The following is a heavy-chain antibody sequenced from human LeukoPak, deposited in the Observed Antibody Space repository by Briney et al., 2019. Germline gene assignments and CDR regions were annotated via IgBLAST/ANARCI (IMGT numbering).Heavy chain of an antibody. CDR2: MSGSGSST. Sequence: GGTLRLSCAASGFTFSSYGMSWVRQAPGKGLEWVSAMSGSGSSTYYADSVKGRFAISRDNSKNTLYLQINSLRAEDTAVYYCAKAYNYYDTTDAFDIRGQGTMVTVSS. D-gene: IGHD3-22*01. CDR1: GFTFSSYG. J-gene: IGHJ3*02. V-gene: IGHV3-23*01. CDR3: AKAYNYYDTTDAFDI.